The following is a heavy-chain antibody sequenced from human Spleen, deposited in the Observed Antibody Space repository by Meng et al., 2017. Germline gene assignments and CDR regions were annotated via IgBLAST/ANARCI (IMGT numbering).Heavy chain of an antibody. CDR3: ARDEDISAAGKLFGDY. D-gene: IGHD6-13*01. CDR2: IDPKNGDT. Sequence: VRAVEWGDWVKKPGASVKVSCKPSGYNFPDYYIHWVRQAPGHGLEWMGRIDPKNGDTHYAQKFQGRVTMTGDTSISTAYMDLSGLRSDDTAVYYCARDEDISAAGKLFGDYWGQGTLVTVSS. J-gene: IGHJ4*02. CDR1: GYNFPDYY. V-gene: IGHV1-2*06.